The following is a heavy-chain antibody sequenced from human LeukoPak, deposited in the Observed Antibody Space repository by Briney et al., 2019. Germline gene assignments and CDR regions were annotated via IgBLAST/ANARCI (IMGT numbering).Heavy chain of an antibody. CDR1: GFTLSDYY. CDR2: ISSRDGTI. CDR3: VRETVAGTFDQ. D-gene: IGHD6-19*01. J-gene: IGHJ4*02. Sequence: GGSLRLSCGVGGFTLSDYYISWIRQAPGKGLKWVSDISSRDGTIHFADSVRGRFTISWDNAKNSLYLQMNSLRVDDTAVYYCVRETVAGTFDQWGQGTLVTVSS. V-gene: IGHV3-11*01.